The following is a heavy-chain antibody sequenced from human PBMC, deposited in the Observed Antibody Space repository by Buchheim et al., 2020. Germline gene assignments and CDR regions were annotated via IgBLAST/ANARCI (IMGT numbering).Heavy chain of an antibody. V-gene: IGHV3-74*01. CDR1: GFTFSDLW. D-gene: IGHD1-1*01. Sequence: VQLVESGGGLVQPGGSLRLSCAASGFTFSDLWMHWVRQTPGKGLMWVSRINSDGSSTIYGESAKGRFTVSSDNAKNTLILQMNSLRAEDTGVYYCARDPLLNGGTLDYWGQGT. CDR3: ARDPLLNGGTLDY. CDR2: INSDGSST. J-gene: IGHJ4*02.